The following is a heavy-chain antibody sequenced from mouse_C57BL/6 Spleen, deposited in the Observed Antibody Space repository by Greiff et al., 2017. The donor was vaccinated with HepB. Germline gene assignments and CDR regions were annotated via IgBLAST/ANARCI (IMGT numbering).Heavy chain of an antibody. Sequence: QVQLQQPGAELVKPGASVKMSCKASGYTFTSYWITWVKQRPGQGLEWIGDIYPGSGSTNYNEKFKSKATLTVDTSSSTAYMQLSSLTSEDSAVYYCARISYDYDDGFAYWGQGTLVTVSA. V-gene: IGHV1-55*01. CDR3: ARISYDYDDGFAY. D-gene: IGHD2-4*01. CDR2: IYPGSGST. CDR1: GYTFTSYW. J-gene: IGHJ3*01.